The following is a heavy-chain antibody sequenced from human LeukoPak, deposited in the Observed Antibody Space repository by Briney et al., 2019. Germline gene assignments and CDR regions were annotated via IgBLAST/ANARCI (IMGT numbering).Heavy chain of an antibody. CDR3: AREAGGYSYVKGDFDY. D-gene: IGHD5-18*01. Sequence: GGSLRLSCAASGFTFSSYAMHWVRQAPGKGLEWVAVISYDGSNKYYADSVKGRFTISGDNSKNTLYLQMNSLRAEDTAVYYCAREAGGYSYVKGDFDYWGQGTLVTVSS. CDR2: ISYDGSNK. V-gene: IGHV3-30*01. J-gene: IGHJ4*02. CDR1: GFTFSSYA.